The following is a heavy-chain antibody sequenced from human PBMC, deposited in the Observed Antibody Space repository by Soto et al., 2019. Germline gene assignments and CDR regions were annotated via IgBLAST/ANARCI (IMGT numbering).Heavy chain of an antibody. V-gene: IGHV3-23*01. Sequence: LGGSLRLSCAASGLIFDYYAMSWVRQTPGKGLEWVSTISASGINTYYTDSVKGRFTISRDNSKNTLFLQMNSLTAEDTAVFYFAKVAPTRADVGSYSYCGLDVWGQGTTVTVS. CDR1: GLIFDYYA. CDR3: AKVAPTRADVGSYSYCGLDV. D-gene: IGHD2-15*01. CDR2: ISASGINT. J-gene: IGHJ6*02.